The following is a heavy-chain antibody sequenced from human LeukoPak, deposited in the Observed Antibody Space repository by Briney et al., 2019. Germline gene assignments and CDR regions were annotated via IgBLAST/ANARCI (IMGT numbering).Heavy chain of an antibody. CDR2: IYYSGST. V-gene: IGHV4-59*01. CDR3: ARWPVGSSGYSDY. Sequence: SETLSLTCTVSGGSISSYYWSWIRQPPGKGLEWIGYIYYSGSTNYNPSLKSRVTISVDTSKNQFSLKLSSVTAADTAVYYCARWPVGSSGYSDYWGQGTLVTVSS. D-gene: IGHD3-22*01. J-gene: IGHJ4*02. CDR1: GGSISSYY.